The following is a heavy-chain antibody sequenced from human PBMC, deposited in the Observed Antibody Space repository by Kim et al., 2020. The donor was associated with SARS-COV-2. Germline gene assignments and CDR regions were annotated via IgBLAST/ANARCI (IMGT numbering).Heavy chain of an antibody. CDR3: ARGRYYYYGMDV. J-gene: IGHJ6*02. CDR2: INHSGST. V-gene: IGHV4-34*01. CDR1: GGSFSGYY. Sequence: SETLSLTCAVYGGSFSGYYWSWIRQPPGKGLEWIGEINHSGSTNYNPSLKSRVTISVDTSKNQFSLKLSSVTAADTAVYYCARGRYYYYGMDVWGQGTTVTVSS.